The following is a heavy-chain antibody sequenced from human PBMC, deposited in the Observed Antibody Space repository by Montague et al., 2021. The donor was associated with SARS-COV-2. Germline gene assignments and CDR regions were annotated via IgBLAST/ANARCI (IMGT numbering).Heavy chain of an antibody. V-gene: IGHV3-7*01. CDR1: GFTFSSYW. CDR3: CAVLSPYYYGMDV. CDR2: IKQDGSEK. Sequence: SLRLSCAASGFTFSSYWMSWVRQAPGKGLEWVANIKQDGSEKYYVDSVKGRFTISRDNAKNSLYLQMNSLRAEDTAVCYCCAVLSPYYYGMDVWGQGTTVTVS. J-gene: IGHJ6*02.